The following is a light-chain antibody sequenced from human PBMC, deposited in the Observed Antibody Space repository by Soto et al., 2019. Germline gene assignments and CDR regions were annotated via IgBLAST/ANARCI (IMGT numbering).Light chain of an antibody. V-gene: IGLV2-14*01. J-gene: IGLJ1*01. Sequence: QSALTQPASVSGSPGQSITIACTGTSSDVGGYNSVAWYQQHPGKAPQLMISDVSNRPSGVSNRFSGSKSGNTASLTISGLQAEDEAEYYCSSYTSSSTLYVFGTGTKLTVL. CDR3: SSYTSSSTLYV. CDR1: SSDVGGYNS. CDR2: DVS.